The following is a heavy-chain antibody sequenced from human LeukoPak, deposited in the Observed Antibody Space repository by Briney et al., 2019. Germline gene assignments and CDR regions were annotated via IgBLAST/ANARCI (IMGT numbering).Heavy chain of an antibody. Sequence: ASVKVSCKASGGTFSSYAISWVRQAPGQGLEWMGGIIPIFGTANYAQKFQGRVTITADESTSTAYMELSSLRSEDTAVYYCARPYYHDSSGYYYFDYWGQGTLVTVSS. J-gene: IGHJ4*02. CDR3: ARPYYHDSSGYYYFDY. D-gene: IGHD3-22*01. V-gene: IGHV1-69*01. CDR1: GGTFSSYA. CDR2: IIPIFGTA.